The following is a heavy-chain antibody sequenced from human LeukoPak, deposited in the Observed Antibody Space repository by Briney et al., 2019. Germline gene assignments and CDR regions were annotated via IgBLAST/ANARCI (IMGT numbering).Heavy chain of an antibody. D-gene: IGHD4-17*01. J-gene: IGHJ6*03. CDR3: ARDATTELGTVYMDV. Sequence: NTGGSLRLSCAASGFTFSSYGMHWVRQAPGKGLEWVSSISSSSSYIYYADSVKGRFTISRDNAKNSLYLQMNSLRVEDTAVYYCARDATTELGTVYMDVWGKGTTVTISS. CDR2: ISSSSSYI. CDR1: GFTFSSYG. V-gene: IGHV3-21*01.